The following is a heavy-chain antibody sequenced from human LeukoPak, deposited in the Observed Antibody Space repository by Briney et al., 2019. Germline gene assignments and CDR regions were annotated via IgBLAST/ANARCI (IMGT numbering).Heavy chain of an antibody. J-gene: IGHJ3*02. CDR1: GFTFSSYW. Sequence: PGGSLRLSCAASGFTFSSYWMHWVRQAPGKGLVWVSRINSDGSSTSYADSVKGRFTISRDNAKNTLYLQMNSLRAEDTAVYYCARYSSGHLDAFDIWGQGTMVTVSS. CDR3: ARYSSGHLDAFDI. V-gene: IGHV3-74*01. D-gene: IGHD3-22*01. CDR2: INSDGSST.